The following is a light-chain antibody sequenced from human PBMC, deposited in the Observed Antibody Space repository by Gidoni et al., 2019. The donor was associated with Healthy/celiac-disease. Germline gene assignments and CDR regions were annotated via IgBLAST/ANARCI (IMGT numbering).Light chain of an antibody. J-gene: IGKJ3*01. CDR1: QSISSY. CDR3: QQSYSTSIFT. V-gene: IGKV1-39*01. Sequence: DIQMTQSPSSLSASVVDRVTITCRASQSISSYLNWYQQKPGKAPKLLIYAASSLQSGVPSRFSGSGSGTDFTLTISSLQPEDFATYYCQQSYSTSIFTFGPGTKVDIK. CDR2: AAS.